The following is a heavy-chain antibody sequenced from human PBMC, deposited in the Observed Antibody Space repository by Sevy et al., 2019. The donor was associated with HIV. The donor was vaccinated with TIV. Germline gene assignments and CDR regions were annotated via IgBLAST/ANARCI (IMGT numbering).Heavy chain of an antibody. Sequence: GGSPRLSCAASGFSFSANWMNWVRQAPGKGLEWVANIKGDGSDKHYVDSVEGRFTISRDNAKNVLYLQMNSRRVEDTAVYYCAHETFGRFESWGQGTLVTVSS. CDR1: GFSFSANW. CDR2: IKGDGSDK. CDR3: AHETFGRFES. J-gene: IGHJ4*02. V-gene: IGHV3-7*01. D-gene: IGHD3-16*01.